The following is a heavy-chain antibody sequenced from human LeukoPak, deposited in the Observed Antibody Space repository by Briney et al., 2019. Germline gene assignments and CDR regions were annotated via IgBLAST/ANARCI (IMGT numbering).Heavy chain of an antibody. CDR3: AREPAIAARRGGRSYYYYYVAV. D-gene: IGHD6-6*01. CDR1: GGTFSSYA. Sequence: SVKVSCKASGGTFSSYAISWVRQAPGQGLEWMGGIIPIFGTANYAQKFQGRVTITTDESTSTAYMELSSLRSEDTAVYYCAREPAIAARRGGRSYYYYYVAVWGKGTTVTVSS. J-gene: IGHJ6*03. CDR2: IIPIFGTA. V-gene: IGHV1-69*05.